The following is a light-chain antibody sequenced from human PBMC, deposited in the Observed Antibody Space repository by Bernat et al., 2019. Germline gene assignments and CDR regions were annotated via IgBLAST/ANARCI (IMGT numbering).Light chain of an antibody. V-gene: IGLV1-44*01. Sequence: QSVLTQPPSASGTPGQRVTISCSGSSSNIGSNTVNWYQQLPGTGPKLLIYSNNQRPSGVPDRFSGSKSGTSASLAISGLQSEDEADYYCAAWDASLNGWVFGGGTKLTVL. CDR2: SNN. CDR3: AAWDASLNGWV. CDR1: SSNIGSNT. J-gene: IGLJ3*02.